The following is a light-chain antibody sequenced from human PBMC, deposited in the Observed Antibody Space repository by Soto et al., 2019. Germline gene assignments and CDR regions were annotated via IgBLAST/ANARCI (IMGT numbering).Light chain of an antibody. V-gene: IGLV3-1*01. CDR3: QAWDSSILVV. CDR2: QDS. CDR1: KLGDKY. J-gene: IGLJ2*01. Sequence: SYELTQPPSVSVSPGQTASITCSGDKLGDKYACWYQQKPGQSPVLVIYQDSKRPSGIPERFSGYNSGNTATLTISGTQAMDEADYYCQAWDSSILVVFGGGTKVTVL.